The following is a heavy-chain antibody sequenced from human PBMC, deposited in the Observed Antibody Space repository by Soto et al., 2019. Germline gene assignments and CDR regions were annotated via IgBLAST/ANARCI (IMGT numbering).Heavy chain of an antibody. D-gene: IGHD1-26*01. CDR3: VKDRWVDY. J-gene: IGHJ4*02. CDR1: GFSFSTYA. V-gene: IGHV3-64D*06. Sequence: EVQVVESGGGLVQPGGSLRLSCSASGFSFSTYAMHWVRQAAGKGLEYVSSVSHNAVSTYYAASVKGRFTISRDNSKNTLYLQMNSLRSEDTAGYYCVKDRWVDYWGQGTLVIVSS. CDR2: VSHNAVST.